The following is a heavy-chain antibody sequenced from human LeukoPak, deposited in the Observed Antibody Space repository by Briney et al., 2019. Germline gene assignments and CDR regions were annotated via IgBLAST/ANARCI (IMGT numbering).Heavy chain of an antibody. V-gene: IGHV4-4*02. Sequence: PSGTLSLTCAVSGGSISSSNWWSWVRQPPGKGLEWIGEIYHSGSTNYNPSLKSRVTISVGKSKNQFSLKLSSVTAADTAVYYCARGGPDPIWPVVWGQGTLVTVSS. CDR2: IYHSGST. J-gene: IGHJ4*02. CDR1: GGSISSSNW. D-gene: IGHD4-23*01. CDR3: ARGGPDPIWPVV.